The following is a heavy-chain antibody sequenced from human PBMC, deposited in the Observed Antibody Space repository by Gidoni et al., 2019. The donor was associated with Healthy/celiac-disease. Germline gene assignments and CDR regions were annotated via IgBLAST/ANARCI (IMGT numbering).Heavy chain of an antibody. J-gene: IGHJ6*02. CDR1: GFTFSDYD. CDR3: ARLPELWLYNYYYGMDV. CDR2: ISSSGSTI. Sequence: QVQLVESGGGLVKPGGSLRRSCAASGFTFSDYDMSWIRQAPGKGLEGVSYISSSGSTIYYADSVKGRFTISRDNAKNSLYLQMNSLRAEDTAVYCCARLPELWLYNYYYGMDVWGQGTTVTVSS. V-gene: IGHV3-11*01. D-gene: IGHD5-18*01.